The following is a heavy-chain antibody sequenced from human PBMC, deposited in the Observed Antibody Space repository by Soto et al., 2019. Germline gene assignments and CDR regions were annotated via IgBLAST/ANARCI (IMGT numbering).Heavy chain of an antibody. CDR2: IIAWGQTI. J-gene: IGHJ4*02. V-gene: IGHV3-23*01. CDR3: VPRLNPRVPDH. Sequence: LRLSCEVSGFVLRTYDASWVRQAPGKGLEWLAVIIAWGQTIYSAESARGRFTISRDDAKNTLHLQIDSLTVEDTAVYYCVPRLNPRVPDHWGQGTLVTVSS. D-gene: IGHD3-22*01. CDR1: GFVLRTYD.